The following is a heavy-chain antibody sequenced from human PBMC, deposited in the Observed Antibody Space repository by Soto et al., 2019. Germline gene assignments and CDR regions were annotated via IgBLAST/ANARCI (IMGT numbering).Heavy chain of an antibody. CDR2: IYSGGNT. CDR1: GFIFSSYA. CDR3: AREVRVRGFAFDI. J-gene: IGHJ3*02. Sequence: GGSLRLSCAASGFIFSSYAMNWVRQAPGKGLEWVSFIYSGGNTYYADSVKGRFTISRDNSKNMLYLQMNSLRVEDTAVYYCAREVRVRGFAFDIWGQGTMVTVSS. D-gene: IGHD3-3*01. V-gene: IGHV3-66*01.